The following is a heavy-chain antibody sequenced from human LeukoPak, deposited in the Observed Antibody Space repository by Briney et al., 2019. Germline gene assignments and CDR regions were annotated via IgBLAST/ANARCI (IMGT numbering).Heavy chain of an antibody. Sequence: SETLSLTCTVSGGSITNYYWTWIRQPPGKGLEWIGYIHYSGSTNYNPSLKSRVTISVDTSKNQFSLKLSSVTAADTAVYYCAREAADDYVWGSYRHIDYWGQGTLVTVSS. CDR1: GGSITNYY. D-gene: IGHD3-16*02. V-gene: IGHV4-59*12. J-gene: IGHJ4*02. CDR2: IHYSGST. CDR3: AREAADDYVWGSYRHIDY.